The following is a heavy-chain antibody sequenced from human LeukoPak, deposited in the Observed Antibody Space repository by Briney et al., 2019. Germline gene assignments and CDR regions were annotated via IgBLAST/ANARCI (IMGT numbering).Heavy chain of an antibody. Sequence: SETLSLTCTVSGGSVSSSSYYWGWIRQPPGKGLEWIGEIYHSGSTNYNPSLKSRVTISVDKSKTQFSLKLSSVTAADTAVYYCARDKWEPRYAFDIWGQGTMVTVSS. CDR2: IYHSGST. CDR1: GGSVSSSSYY. D-gene: IGHD1-26*01. CDR3: ARDKWEPRYAFDI. J-gene: IGHJ3*02. V-gene: IGHV4-39*07.